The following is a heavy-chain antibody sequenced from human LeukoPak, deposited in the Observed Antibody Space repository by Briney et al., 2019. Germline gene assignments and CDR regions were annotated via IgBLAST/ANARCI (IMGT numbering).Heavy chain of an antibody. D-gene: IGHD1-1*01. J-gene: IGHJ4*02. CDR2: ISSSSSYI. CDR3: ARVKSRTTAHFDY. V-gene: IGHV3-21*01. Sequence: GGSLRLSCAASGFTFSSYSMNWVRQAPGKGLEWVSSISSSSSYIYYADSVKGRFTISRDNAKNSLYLQMNSLRAEDTAVYYCARVKSRTTAHFDYWGQGTLVTVSS. CDR1: GFTFSSYS.